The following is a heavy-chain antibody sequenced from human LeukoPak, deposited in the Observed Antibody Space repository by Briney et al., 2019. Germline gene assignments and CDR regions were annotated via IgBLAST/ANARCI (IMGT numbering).Heavy chain of an antibody. Sequence: GASVKVSCKASGYTFTSYGISWVRQAPGQGLEWMGWISAYNGNTNYARKLQGRVTMTTDTSTSTAYMELRSLRSDDTAVYYCARVSYYYDSSGYSQDFDYWGQGTLVTVSS. J-gene: IGHJ4*02. CDR3: ARVSYYYDSSGYSQDFDY. D-gene: IGHD3-22*01. CDR2: ISAYNGNT. CDR1: GYTFTSYG. V-gene: IGHV1-18*01.